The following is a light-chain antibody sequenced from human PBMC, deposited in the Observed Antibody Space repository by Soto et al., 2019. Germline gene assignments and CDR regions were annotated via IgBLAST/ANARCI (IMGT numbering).Light chain of an antibody. J-gene: IGKJ1*01. CDR1: QSVSSNY. Sequence: EIVLTQSPGTLSLSPGERATLSCRASQSVSSNYLAWYQQKPGQAPRLRIFGTSSRATDIPDRFSGIGSGSDFTLTISRLEPEDFAVYYCQQYVRSPWTFGQGTKVEIK. V-gene: IGKV3-20*01. CDR2: GTS. CDR3: QQYVRSPWT.